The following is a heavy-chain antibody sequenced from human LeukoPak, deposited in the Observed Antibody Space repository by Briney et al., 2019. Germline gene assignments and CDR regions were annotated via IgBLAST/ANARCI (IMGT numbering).Heavy chain of an antibody. Sequence: PSETLSLTCTVSGGSISSSSDYWGWIRQPPGKGLEWIGRIYYSGSTYYNPSLKSRVTISVDTSKNQFSLKLSSVTAADTAVYYCASPGPDLDILTGFPFDYWGQGTLVTVSS. CDR3: ASPGPDLDILTGFPFDY. J-gene: IGHJ4*02. CDR1: GGSISSSSDY. V-gene: IGHV4-39*01. CDR2: IYYSGST. D-gene: IGHD3-9*01.